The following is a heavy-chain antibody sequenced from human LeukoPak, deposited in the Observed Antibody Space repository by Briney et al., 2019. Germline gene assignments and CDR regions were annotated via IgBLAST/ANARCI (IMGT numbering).Heavy chain of an antibody. J-gene: IGHJ4*02. CDR2: ISYGGST. Sequence: PSETLSLTCTVSGGSISSYYWSWIRQSPGKGLQWIGYISYGGSTNYDSSLKSRLTMSVDTSKNQFSLKLSSVTAADTAVYYCAKVQRPLDGADYWGQGTLVTVSS. CDR1: GGSISSYY. CDR3: AKVQRPLDGADY. D-gene: IGHD1-1*01. V-gene: IGHV4-59*01.